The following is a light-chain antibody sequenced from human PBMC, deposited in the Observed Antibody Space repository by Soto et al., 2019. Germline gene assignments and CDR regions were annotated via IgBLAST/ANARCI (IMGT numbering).Light chain of an antibody. CDR1: SGSVSTSYY. Sequence: QAVVTQEPSSSVSPGGTITLTCGLSSGSVSTSYYPSWYQQTPGQAPRTLIYNTNTRSSGVPDRFSGSVLANTAALTITGAQADDESYYYCLLYMGSGIWVFGGGTKLTVL. V-gene: IGLV8-61*01. CDR3: LLYMGSGIWV. J-gene: IGLJ3*02. CDR2: NTN.